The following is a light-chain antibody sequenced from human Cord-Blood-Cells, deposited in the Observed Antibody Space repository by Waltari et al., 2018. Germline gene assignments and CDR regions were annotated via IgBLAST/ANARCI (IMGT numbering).Light chain of an antibody. J-gene: IGKJ3*01. V-gene: IGKV4-1*01. CDR2: WAS. CDR1: RSFLDSSNDKNY. CDR3: QQYYSTPLT. Sequence: IVMPHSPDSLAVSRGERATITCKCSRSFLDSSNDKNYLAWYQQKPGQPPKLLIYWASTRESGVPDRFSGSGSGTDFTLTISSLQAEDVAVYYCQQYYSTPLTFGPGTKVDIK.